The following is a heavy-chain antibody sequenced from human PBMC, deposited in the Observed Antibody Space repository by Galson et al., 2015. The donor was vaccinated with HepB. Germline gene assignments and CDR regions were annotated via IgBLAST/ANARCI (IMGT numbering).Heavy chain of an antibody. CDR2: IYYSGST. V-gene: IGHV4-31*03. CDR1: GDSISSGGYY. D-gene: IGHD2-2*01. J-gene: IGHJ3*02. Sequence: TLSLTCTVSGDSISSGGYYWSWIRQHPEKGLEWIGYIYYSGSTYYNPSLKSRVTISVDTSKNQFSLKLSSVTAADTAVYYCARDCSSTSCYHANDAFDIWGQGTMVTVSS. CDR3: ARDCSSTSCYHANDAFDI.